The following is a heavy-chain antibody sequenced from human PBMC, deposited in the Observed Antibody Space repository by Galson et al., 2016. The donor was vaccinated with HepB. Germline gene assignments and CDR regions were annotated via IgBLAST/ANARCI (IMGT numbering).Heavy chain of an antibody. CDR1: GFTFSSYW. CDR3: TRDIERGGATLYFDY. D-gene: IGHD1-26*01. Sequence: SLRLSCATSGFTFSSYWMSWVRQAPGQGLEWVAKIKHDGSEKYYADSVKGRFTTSRDNAHNSLYLQMDSLRAEDSAIYFCTRDIERGGATLYFDYWGRGTLVTVSS. V-gene: IGHV3-7*01. CDR2: IKHDGSEK. J-gene: IGHJ4*02.